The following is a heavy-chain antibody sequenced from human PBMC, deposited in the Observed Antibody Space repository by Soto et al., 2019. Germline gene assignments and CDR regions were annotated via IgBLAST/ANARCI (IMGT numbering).Heavy chain of an antibody. Sequence: AAVKFSCKASGYTFTSYGITWVRQAPGQGLDWMGWISTDNGHTNYAQKFQGRVTMTTDTSTNTAYMELRSLRSDDTAVYYCAIAGYRSSWFSDYYYYSLDVWGQATTVTVSS. D-gene: IGHD6-13*01. CDR2: ISTDNGHT. J-gene: IGHJ6*02. CDR1: GYTFTSYG. CDR3: AIAGYRSSWFSDYYYYSLDV. V-gene: IGHV1-18*04.